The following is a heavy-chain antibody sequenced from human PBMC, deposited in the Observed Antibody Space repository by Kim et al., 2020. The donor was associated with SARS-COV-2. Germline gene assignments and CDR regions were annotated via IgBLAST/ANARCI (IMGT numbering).Heavy chain of an antibody. CDR1: SGSFSGSY. Sequence: SETLSLTCAVYSGSFSGSYWSWIRQPPGKGLEWIGEINHSGSTNYNPSLKSRVTISVDTSKNQFSLKLTSVTAADTAVYYCARDARRPGYYYSGMDVWGQGTTVTVSS. CDR3: ARDARRPGYYYSGMDV. V-gene: IGHV4-34*01. J-gene: IGHJ6*02. CDR2: INHSGST.